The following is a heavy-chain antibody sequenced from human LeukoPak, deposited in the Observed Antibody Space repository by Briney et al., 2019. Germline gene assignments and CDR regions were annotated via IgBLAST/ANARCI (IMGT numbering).Heavy chain of an antibody. CDR3: ARHGGSWTFDY. CDR2: IYTSGST. D-gene: IGHD6-13*01. V-gene: IGHV4-61*02. Sequence: SETLSLTCTVSGGSISSGSYYWSWIRQPAGKGLEWIGRIYTSGSTDYNPSLKSRVTISIDTPKNQFSLELTSVTAADTAVYYCARHGGSWTFDYWGQGTLVTVSS. CDR1: GGSISSGSYY. J-gene: IGHJ4*02.